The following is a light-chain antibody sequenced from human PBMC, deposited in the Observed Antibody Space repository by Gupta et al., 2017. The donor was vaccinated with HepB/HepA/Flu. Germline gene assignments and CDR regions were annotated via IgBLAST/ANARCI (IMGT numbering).Light chain of an antibody. Sequence: IVLTQSPGTLSLSPGERATLSCRASQSISNDYLAWYQQKPGQAPRLLIYGTSTRATGIPDRFTGSGSGTDFTLTISRLEPEDFAVYSCQQDDKSPFNFGPGTKVDI. CDR2: GTS. CDR1: QSISNDY. CDR3: QQDDKSPFN. J-gene: IGKJ3*01. V-gene: IGKV3-20*01.